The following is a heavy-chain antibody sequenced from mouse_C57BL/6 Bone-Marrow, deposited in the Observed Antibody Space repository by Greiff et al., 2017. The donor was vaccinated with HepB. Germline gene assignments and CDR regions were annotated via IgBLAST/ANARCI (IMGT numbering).Heavy chain of an antibody. CDR1: GYTFTSYW. D-gene: IGHD1-1*01. V-gene: IGHV1-55*01. CDR2: IYPGSGST. Sequence: VKLQESGAELVKPGASVKMSCKASGYTFTSYWITWVKQRPGQGLEWIGDIYPGSGSTNYNEKFKSKATLTVDTSSSTAYMQLSSLTSEDSAVYYCARRDYYGSRGAMDYWGQGTSVTVSS. CDR3: ARRDYYGSRGAMDY. J-gene: IGHJ4*01.